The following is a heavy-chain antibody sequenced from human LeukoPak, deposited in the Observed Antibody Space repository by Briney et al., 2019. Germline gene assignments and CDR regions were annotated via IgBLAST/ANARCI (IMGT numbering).Heavy chain of an antibody. CDR2: INPNSGGT. CDR3: ARAARADSSGYYPVISLNLDY. CDR1: GYTFTSYD. Sequence: ASVKVSCKASGYTFTSYDINWVRQATGQGLEWMGWINPNSGGTNYAQKFQGRVTMTRDTSISTAYMELSRLRSDDTAVYYCARAARADSSGYYPVISLNLDYWGQGTLVTVSS. J-gene: IGHJ4*02. V-gene: IGHV1-2*02. D-gene: IGHD3-22*01.